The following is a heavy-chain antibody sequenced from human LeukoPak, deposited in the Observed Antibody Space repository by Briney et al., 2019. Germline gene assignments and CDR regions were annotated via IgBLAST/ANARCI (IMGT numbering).Heavy chain of an antibody. CDR1: GVSFSGYY. CDR2: INHSGST. D-gene: IGHD6-19*01. J-gene: IGHJ5*02. CDR3: ARGGWFHDR. V-gene: IGHV4-34*01. Sequence: SETLSLTCAVYGVSFSGYYWSWIRQPPGKGLEWIGEINHSGSTNYNPSLKSRVTISVDTSKNQFSPKLSSVTAADTAVYFCARGGWFHDRWGQGTLVTISS.